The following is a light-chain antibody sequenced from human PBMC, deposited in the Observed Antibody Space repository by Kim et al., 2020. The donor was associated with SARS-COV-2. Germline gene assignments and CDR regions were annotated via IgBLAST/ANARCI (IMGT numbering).Light chain of an antibody. CDR1: KLGDKY. CDR2: QDK. J-gene: IGLJ1*01. CDR3: QAWDSSTHNYV. V-gene: IGLV3-1*01. Sequence: PGQTASITCSGDKLGDKYVSWHQQKPGQSPVVVIYQDKQRPSGIPERFSGSNSGNTATLTISGTQAMDEADYYCQAWDSSTHNYVFGAGTKVTVL.